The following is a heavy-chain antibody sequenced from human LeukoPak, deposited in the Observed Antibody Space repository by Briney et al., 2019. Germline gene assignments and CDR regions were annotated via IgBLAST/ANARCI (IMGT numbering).Heavy chain of an antibody. CDR2: TYYRSKWYN. CDR1: GDSFSSNSAA. D-gene: IGHD4-17*01. Sequence: SQTLSLTCAISGDSFSSNSAAWNWIRQSPSRGLEWLGRTYYRSKWYNDYAVSVKSRITINPDASKNQFSLQLNSVTPEDTAVYYCARGDYGDYGLVGFDPWGQGTLVTVSS. CDR3: ARGDYGDYGLVGFDP. V-gene: IGHV6-1*01. J-gene: IGHJ5*02.